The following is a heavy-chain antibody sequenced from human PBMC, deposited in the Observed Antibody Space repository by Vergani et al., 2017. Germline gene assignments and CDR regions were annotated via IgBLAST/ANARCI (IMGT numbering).Heavy chain of an antibody. CDR1: ADSISSGSYY. J-gene: IGHJ4*02. CDR2: IYYSGLT. CDR3: ARQRPGSGWSPGDFDD. Sequence: QLQLQQSGPGLVKPSETLFLTCTVSADSISSGSYYWGWIRQPPVKSLEWIGSIYYSGLTYYNPSLKSRVAISVDTSKNQFSLKVTSVTAADTAVYFCARQRPGSGWSPGDFDDWGQGILVTVSS. D-gene: IGHD6-19*01. V-gene: IGHV4-39*01.